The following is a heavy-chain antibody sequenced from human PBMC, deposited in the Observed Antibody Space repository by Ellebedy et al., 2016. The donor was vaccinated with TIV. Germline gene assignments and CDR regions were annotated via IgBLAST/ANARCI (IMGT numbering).Heavy chain of an antibody. J-gene: IGHJ4*02. CDR2: NYYTGHT. Sequence: MPSETLSLTCSVAGGSIRPYYGNWIRQPPGKGLQWIGFNYYTGHTNYNPTLKSRVTISVDTSNNQVSLRLSSVTAADTAVYYCASAPNQDFYDYWGQGTLVTVSS. CDR1: GGSIRPYY. CDR3: ASAPNQDFYDY. V-gene: IGHV4-59*01.